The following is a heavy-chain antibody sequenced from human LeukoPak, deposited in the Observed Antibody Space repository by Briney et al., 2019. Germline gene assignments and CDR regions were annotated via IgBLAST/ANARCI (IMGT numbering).Heavy chain of an antibody. CDR1: GGSISSYY. V-gene: IGHV4-59*01. Sequence: KTSETLSLTCTVSGGSISSYYWSWIRQPPGKGLEWIGYIYYSGSTNYNPSLKSRVTISVDTSKNQFSLKLSSVTAADTAVYYCARGYSSSTSCYLTYGMDVWGQGTTVTVSS. J-gene: IGHJ6*02. CDR3: ARGYSSSTSCYLTYGMDV. D-gene: IGHD2-2*01. CDR2: IYYSGST.